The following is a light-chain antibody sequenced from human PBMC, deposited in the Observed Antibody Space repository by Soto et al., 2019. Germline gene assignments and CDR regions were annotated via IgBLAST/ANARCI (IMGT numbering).Light chain of an antibody. Sequence: DIQMTQSPSSVSASVGDRVTITCRASQGINSWLAWYQQKPGKVPELLIFAASSLQSGVPSRFSGSGSGTDFTLTISSVQPEDFATYYCQHSGVFGPGTKVDIK. CDR2: AAS. J-gene: IGKJ3*01. V-gene: IGKV1-12*01. CDR1: QGINSW. CDR3: QHSGV.